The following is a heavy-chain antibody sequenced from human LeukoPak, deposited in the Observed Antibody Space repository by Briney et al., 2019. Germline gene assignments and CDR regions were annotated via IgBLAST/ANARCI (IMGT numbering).Heavy chain of an antibody. J-gene: IGHJ6*03. V-gene: IGHV3-21*01. CDR3: ARRPSPPTTITTSYYYMDV. CDR1: GFIFSSYS. D-gene: IGHD4-11*01. Sequence: GGSLRLSCAASGFIFSSYSMTWVRQAPGKGLEWVSSISSTSTYIYYADSVKGRFTISRDNAKNSLYLQMNSLRAEDTAVYYCARRPSPPTTITTSYYYMDVWGKGTTVTVSS. CDR2: ISSTSTYI.